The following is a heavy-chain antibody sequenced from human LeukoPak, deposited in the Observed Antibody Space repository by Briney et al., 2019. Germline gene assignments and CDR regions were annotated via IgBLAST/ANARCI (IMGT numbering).Heavy chain of an antibody. V-gene: IGHV3-30-3*01. Sequence: GGSLRLSCAASGFTFSSYAMHWVRQAPGKGLEWVAVISYDGSNKYYADSVKGRFTISRDNSKNTLYLQMNSLRAEDTAVYYCAKDFSSWYLLDYWGQGTLVTVSS. J-gene: IGHJ4*02. CDR1: GFTFSSYA. CDR3: AKDFSSWYLLDY. CDR2: ISYDGSNK. D-gene: IGHD6-13*01.